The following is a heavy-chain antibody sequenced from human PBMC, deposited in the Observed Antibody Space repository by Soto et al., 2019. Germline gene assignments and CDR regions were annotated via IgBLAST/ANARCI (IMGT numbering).Heavy chain of an antibody. V-gene: IGHV4-59*08. CDR1: GGSISGYY. J-gene: IGHJ4*02. D-gene: IGHD5-18*01. CDR3: ATSRLDTTLVPFDY. Sequence: PSETLSLTCTVSGGSISGYYWSWIRQPPGKGLEWIGYIYSRGNTNYNPSLKNRVTISLDTSTNHFSLKLTSVTAADTAVYYCATSRLDTTLVPFDYWGQGILVTVSS. CDR2: IYSRGNT.